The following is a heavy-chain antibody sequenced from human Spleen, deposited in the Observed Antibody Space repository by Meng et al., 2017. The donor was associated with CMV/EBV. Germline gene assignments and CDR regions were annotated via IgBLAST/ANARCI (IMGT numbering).Heavy chain of an antibody. V-gene: IGHV4-4*02. Sequence: SETLSLTCVVSGGSISSVNWWTWVRQAPGKGLEWIGEIYHSGTTNYNPSLKRRVTISVEKSNNQFSLRWISVTAAGTAVYYCATDPRVYTNTWGADYCGPGSLVTVSS. CDR1: GGSISSVNW. CDR2: IYHSGTT. J-gene: IGHJ4*02. CDR3: ATDPRVYTNTWGADY. D-gene: IGHD2-8*01.